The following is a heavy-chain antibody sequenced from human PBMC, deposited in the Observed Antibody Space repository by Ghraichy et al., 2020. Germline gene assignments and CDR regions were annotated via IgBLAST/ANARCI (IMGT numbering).Heavy chain of an antibody. J-gene: IGHJ5*02. CDR2: ISSSSSYI. V-gene: IGHV3-21*01. D-gene: IGHD4-17*01. Sequence: GGSLRLSCAASGFTFSSYSMNWVRQAPGKGLEWVSSISSSSSYIYYADSVKGRFTISRDNAKNSLYLQMNSLRAEDTAVYYCARVREDYGDYGGYWFDPWGQGTLVTVSS. CDR1: GFTFSSYS. CDR3: ARVREDYGDYGGYWFDP.